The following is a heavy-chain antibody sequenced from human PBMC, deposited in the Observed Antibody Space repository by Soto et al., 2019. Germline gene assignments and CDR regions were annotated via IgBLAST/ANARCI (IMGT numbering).Heavy chain of an antibody. V-gene: IGHV3-23*01. J-gene: IGHJ4*02. CDR2: ISGSGGST. CDR3: ASSSALSTGCDPDPQNRY. CDR1: GFTFIRYA. Sequence: PGGSLRLCCAASGFTFIRYAMSWVRQAPGKGLDWASAISGSGGSTYHTDSVKGRSTISRDNSKITLYLQMNSLRAKDRAVHYRASSSALSTGCDPDPQNRYWGQGTLVT. D-gene: IGHD6-6*01.